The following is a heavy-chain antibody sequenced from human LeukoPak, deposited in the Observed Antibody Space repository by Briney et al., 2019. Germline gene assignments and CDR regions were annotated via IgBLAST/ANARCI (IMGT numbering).Heavy chain of an antibody. J-gene: IGHJ6*02. CDR2: INHSGST. CDR1: GDSISSYY. CDR3: ARVGCSGGSCYSVLAYYYYGMDV. V-gene: IGHV4-34*01. Sequence: SETLSLTCTVSGDSISSYYWSWIRQPPGKGLEWIGEINHSGSTNYNPSLKSRVTISVDTSKNQFSLKLSSVTAADTAVYYCARVGCSGGSCYSVLAYYYYGMDVWGQGTTVTVSS. D-gene: IGHD2-15*01.